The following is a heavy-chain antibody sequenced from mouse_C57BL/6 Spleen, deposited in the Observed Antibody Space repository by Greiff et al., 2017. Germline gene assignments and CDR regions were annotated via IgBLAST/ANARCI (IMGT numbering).Heavy chain of an antibody. CDR1: GFSLTSYG. V-gene: IGHV2-3*01. CDR2: IWGDGST. J-gene: IGHJ3*01. CDR3: AKKGRDDGYYSLAY. D-gene: IGHD2-3*01. Sequence: VKLVESGPGLVAPSQSLSITCTVSGFSLTSYGVSWVRQPPGKGLEWLGVIWGDGSTNYHSARIARLSISKDNTKSQVFLKLNSLQTDDTATYYCAKKGRDDGYYSLAYWGQGTLVTVSA.